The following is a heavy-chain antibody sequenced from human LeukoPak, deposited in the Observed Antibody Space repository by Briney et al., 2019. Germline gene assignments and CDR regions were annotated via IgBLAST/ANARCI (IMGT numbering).Heavy chain of an antibody. CDR3: ARSWDARLNFDY. Sequence: PGGSLRLSCAASGFIVSNNYMNWVRQAPGKGLEWVSVIHSGGSTYYADSVKGRFTISRDNSKNTVNHQMNDLRAEDTAVYYCARSWDARLNFDYWGQGTLVTVSS. J-gene: IGHJ4*02. CDR1: GFIVSNNY. V-gene: IGHV3-66*02. D-gene: IGHD1-26*01. CDR2: IHSGGST.